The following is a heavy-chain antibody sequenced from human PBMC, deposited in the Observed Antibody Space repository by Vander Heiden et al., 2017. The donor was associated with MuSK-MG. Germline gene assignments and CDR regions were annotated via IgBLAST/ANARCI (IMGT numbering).Heavy chain of an antibody. D-gene: IGHD3-10*01. V-gene: IGHV6-1*01. CDR3: ARVSSGKTYYFADL. J-gene: IGHJ2*01. Sequence: QVQLQQSGPGLVKPSQTLSLTCAISGSNVSDSGAAWTWVRQSPSRGLEWLGRTYYRSKWYYDYATSVESRITINPDTSKNHVSLHLNSVTPEDTAVYYCARVSSGKTYYFADLWGRGTLVTVSS. CDR1: GSNVSDSGAA. CDR2: TYYRSKWYY.